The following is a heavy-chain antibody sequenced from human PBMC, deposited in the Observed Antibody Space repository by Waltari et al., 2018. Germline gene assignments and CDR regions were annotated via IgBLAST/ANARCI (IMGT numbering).Heavy chain of an antibody. D-gene: IGHD3-3*01. V-gene: IGHV4-59*01. J-gene: IGHJ3*02. CDR2: LYYSEST. Sequence: QVQLQESGPGLVKPSETLSLTCTVSGGSISSYYWSWIRQPPGKGLEWIGYLYYSESTNYNPSLKSRVTISVDTSKNQFSLKLSSVTAADTAVYYCARVWDDFWSGSLPDAFDIWGQGTMVTVSS. CDR1: GGSISSYY. CDR3: ARVWDDFWSGSLPDAFDI.